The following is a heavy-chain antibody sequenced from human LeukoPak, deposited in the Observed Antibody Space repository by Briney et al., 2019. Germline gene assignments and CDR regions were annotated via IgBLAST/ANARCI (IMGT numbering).Heavy chain of an antibody. J-gene: IGHJ4*02. Sequence: SETLSLTCTVSGGSISSSSYYWGWIRQPPGKGLEWIGSIYYSGSTDYNPSLKSRVTISIDTSKNHFSLRLSSVTAADTASYYCARGYAYGPNYHFDYWGQGALVTVSS. CDR1: GGSISSSSYY. D-gene: IGHD4/OR15-4a*01. V-gene: IGHV4-39*07. CDR3: ARGYAYGPNYHFDY. CDR2: IYYSGST.